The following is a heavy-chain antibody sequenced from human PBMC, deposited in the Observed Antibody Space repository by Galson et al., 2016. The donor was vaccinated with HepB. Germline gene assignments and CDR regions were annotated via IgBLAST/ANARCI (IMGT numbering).Heavy chain of an antibody. CDR2: ISSSSSTL. J-gene: IGHJ5*02. D-gene: IGHD6-19*01. CDR3: AKGSYSSGSAVNWFDP. V-gene: IGHV3-48*01. CDR1: GFTFSSYS. Sequence: SLRLSCAASGFTFSSYSMNWVRQAPGKGLEWVSYISSSSSTLYYADSVKGRFTISRDNAKNSLYLQMNSLRVEDTALYYCAKGSYSSGSAVNWFDPWGQGTLVTVSS.